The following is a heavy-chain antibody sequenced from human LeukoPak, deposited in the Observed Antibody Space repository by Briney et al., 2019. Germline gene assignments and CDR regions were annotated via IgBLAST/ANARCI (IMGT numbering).Heavy chain of an antibody. Sequence: GGSLRLSCAASGFTFSSYSMNWVRQAPGKGLEWVSSISSSSSYIYYADSVKGRFTISRDNAKNSLYLQMNSLRAEDTAVYYCASAEWLLGYYYYYGMDVWGQGTTVTVSS. CDR1: GFTFSSYS. CDR2: ISSSSSYI. J-gene: IGHJ6*02. CDR3: ASAEWLLGYYYYYGMDV. D-gene: IGHD3-3*01. V-gene: IGHV3-21*01.